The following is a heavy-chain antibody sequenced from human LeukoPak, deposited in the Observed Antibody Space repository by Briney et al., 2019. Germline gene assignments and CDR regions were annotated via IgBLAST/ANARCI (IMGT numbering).Heavy chain of an antibody. Sequence: GGSLRLSCAASGFTFSSYWMHWVRQAPGKGLVWVSRINSDESSTSYADSVKGRFTISRDNAKNTLYLQMNSLRAEDTAVYYCARGALDAATPFDSRGQGTLVTVSS. V-gene: IGHV3-74*01. J-gene: IGHJ5*01. CDR2: INSDESST. D-gene: IGHD2-15*01. CDR1: GFTFSSYW. CDR3: ARGALDAATPFDS.